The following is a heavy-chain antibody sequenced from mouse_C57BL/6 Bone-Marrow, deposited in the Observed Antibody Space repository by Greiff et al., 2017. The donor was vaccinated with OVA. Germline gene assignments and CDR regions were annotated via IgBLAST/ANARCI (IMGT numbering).Heavy chain of an antibody. CDR3: SRGEWLLRFGFSY. CDR2: VYPYNGGT. CDR1: GFTFTDYY. V-gene: IGHV1-36*01. Sequence: VHVKQSGPVLVKPGPSVKISCTASGFTFTDYYMHWVKQSHGKSLEWIGLVYPYNGGTSYNQKLKGKATLTVDTSSSTAYMELTSLTSEDSAVXYCSRGEWLLRFGFSYCGQGTLVTVSA. J-gene: IGHJ3*01. D-gene: IGHD2-3*01.